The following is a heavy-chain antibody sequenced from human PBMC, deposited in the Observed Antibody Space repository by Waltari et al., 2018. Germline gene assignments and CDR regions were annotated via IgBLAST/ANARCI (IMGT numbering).Heavy chain of an antibody. V-gene: IGHV1-2*06. CDR1: GYTFTGSS. D-gene: IGHD4-17*01. J-gene: IGHJ4*02. CDR3: ARDLGSDYGNRDY. CDR2: INPNSGDT. Sequence: QVHLVQSGAEVKKPGASVKVSCTASGYTFTGSSIQWVRRAPGQGLEWMGRINPNSGDTNYAQKFQGRVTLTRDTSINTAYMELSSLKSDDTAVYYCARDLGSDYGNRDYWGQGTLVTVPS.